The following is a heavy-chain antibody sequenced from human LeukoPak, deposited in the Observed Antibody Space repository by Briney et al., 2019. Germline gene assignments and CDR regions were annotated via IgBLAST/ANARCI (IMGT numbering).Heavy chain of an antibody. Sequence: SETLSLTCTVSGGSISSYYWSWIRQPAGKGLEWIGRIYTSGSTNYNPSLKSRVTMSVDTSKSQFSLKLSSVTAADTAVYYCARGILLWFGELYFDYWGQGTLVTVSS. V-gene: IGHV4-4*07. CDR2: IYTSGST. CDR1: GGSISSYY. CDR3: ARGILLWFGELYFDY. D-gene: IGHD3-10*01. J-gene: IGHJ4*02.